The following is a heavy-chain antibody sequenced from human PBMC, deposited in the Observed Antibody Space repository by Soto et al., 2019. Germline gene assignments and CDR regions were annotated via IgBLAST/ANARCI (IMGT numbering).Heavy chain of an antibody. Sequence: PSETLSLTCAVSGGSISSSNWWSWVRQPPGKGLEWIGEIYHSGRTTYNPSLKSRVTISVDTSKNQSSLKLSSVTAADTAVYYCARHKYHRRGPSAIWGQGTLVTVAS. CDR2: IYHSGRT. V-gene: IGHV4-4*02. D-gene: IGHD3-22*01. J-gene: IGHJ4*02. CDR1: GGSISSSNW. CDR3: ARHKYHRRGPSAI.